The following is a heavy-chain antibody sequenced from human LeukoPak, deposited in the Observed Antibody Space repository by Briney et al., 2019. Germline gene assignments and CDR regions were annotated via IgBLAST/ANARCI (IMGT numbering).Heavy chain of an antibody. V-gene: IGHV3-11*01. Sequence: GGSLRLSCAASGFTFSDYYMSWIRQAPGKGLEWVSYISSSGSTIYYADSVKGRFTISRDNAKNSLYLQMNSLRAEDTAVYYFARARITHNYYYYYMDVWGKGTTVTASS. D-gene: IGHD3-16*01. CDR2: ISSSGSTI. CDR1: GFTFSDYY. J-gene: IGHJ6*03. CDR3: ARARITHNYYYYYMDV.